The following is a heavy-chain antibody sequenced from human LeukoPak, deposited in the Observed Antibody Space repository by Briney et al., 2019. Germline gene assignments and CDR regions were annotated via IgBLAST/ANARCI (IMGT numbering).Heavy chain of an antibody. V-gene: IGHV3-23*01. CDR3: SKSPPWDTVAKIFGSFDI. Sequence: GGSLRLSCAASGFTFSSYAMSWVRQAPGKGLEWVSAISGSGGSTYYADSVKGRFTISRDNSKNTLYLQMNSLRAEDTAVYYCSKSPPWDTVAKIFGSFDIWGQRENVTVSS. J-gene: IGHJ3*02. CDR1: GFTFSSYA. CDR2: ISGSGGST. D-gene: IGHD3-3*01.